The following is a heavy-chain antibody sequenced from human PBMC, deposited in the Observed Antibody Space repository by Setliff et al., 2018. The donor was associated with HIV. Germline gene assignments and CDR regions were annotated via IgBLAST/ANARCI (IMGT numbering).Heavy chain of an antibody. D-gene: IGHD5-12*01. Sequence: GESLKISCAASGFTFSSYAMSWVRQAPGKGLEWVSAISGSGGSTYYADSVKGRFTVSRDNSKNTLYLQMNSLRAEDTAVYYCAKDPRAAVATICDYWGQGTLVTVSS. CDR3: AKDPRAAVATICDY. V-gene: IGHV3-23*01. J-gene: IGHJ4*02. CDR1: GFTFSSYA. CDR2: ISGSGGST.